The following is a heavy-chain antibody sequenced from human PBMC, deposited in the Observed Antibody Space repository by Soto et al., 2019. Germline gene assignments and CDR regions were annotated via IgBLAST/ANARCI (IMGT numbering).Heavy chain of an antibody. V-gene: IGHV3-21*01. CDR2: ISSSSYI. J-gene: IGHJ6*02. CDR1: GFTFSSYS. Sequence: EVQLVESGGGLVKPGGSLRLSCAASGFTFSSYSMNWVRQAPGKGLEWVSSISSSSYIYYADSVKGRFTISRDNAKNSLYLQMNSLRAEDTAVYYCARDPSGSYYYYYGMDVWGQGTTVTVSS. CDR3: ARDPSGSYYYYYGMDV. D-gene: IGHD1-26*01.